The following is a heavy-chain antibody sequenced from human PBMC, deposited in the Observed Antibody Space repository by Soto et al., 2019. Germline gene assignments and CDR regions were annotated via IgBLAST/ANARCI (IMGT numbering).Heavy chain of an antibody. V-gene: IGHV3-30*03. CDR3: QAEHGIRDVRSVSAFLLNRSSDL. J-gene: IGHJ2*01. CDR2: ISYDGGNK. D-gene: IGHD3-10*02. Sequence: KGLEWGAVISYDGGNKYYADSVKGRFTISRDNSKNTLYLQMNSLRAEDTSVFFFQAEHGIRDVRSVSAFLLNRSSDL.